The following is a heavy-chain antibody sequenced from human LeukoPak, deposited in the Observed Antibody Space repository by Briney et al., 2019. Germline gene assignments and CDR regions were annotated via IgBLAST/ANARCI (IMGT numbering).Heavy chain of an antibody. Sequence: PSETLSLTCTVSGGSISSYYWSWIRQPAGKGLEWIGRIYTSGSIDYNPSLKSRVTMSVDTSKNQFSLKLSSVTAADTAVYYCARGVVPAAYPGNWFDPWGQGTLVTVSS. CDR3: ARGVVPAAYPGNWFDP. CDR1: GGSISSYY. D-gene: IGHD2-2*01. CDR2: IYTSGSI. J-gene: IGHJ5*02. V-gene: IGHV4-4*07.